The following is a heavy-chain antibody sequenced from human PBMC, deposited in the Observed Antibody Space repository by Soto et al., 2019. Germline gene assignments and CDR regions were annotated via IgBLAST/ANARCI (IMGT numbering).Heavy chain of an antibody. Sequence: EVQLLESGGGLVQPGGSLRLSCAASGFTFSSYAMSWVRQAPGKGLEWVSAISGSGGSTYYADSVKGRFTIARDNSKNTLCLHMNSLRAEDTAVYYCAKDGDWGYDYGDLNPPHRYFDLWGRGTLVTVSS. J-gene: IGHJ2*01. CDR3: AKDGDWGYDYGDLNPPHRYFDL. CDR1: GFTFSSYA. CDR2: ISGSGGST. D-gene: IGHD4-17*01. V-gene: IGHV3-23*01.